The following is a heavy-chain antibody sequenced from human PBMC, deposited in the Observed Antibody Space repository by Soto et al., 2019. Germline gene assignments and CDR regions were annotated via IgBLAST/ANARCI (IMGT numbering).Heavy chain of an antibody. Sequence: GESLKISCKGSGYSFTNYWIGWVRQIPGKGLEWMGIIYPGDSNTRYSPSFQGQVTISADKSISTAYLQWSSLKASDTAMYYCARTSAAGKYYYGMDVWGQGTTVTVSS. CDR1: GYSFTNYW. CDR3: ARTSAAGKYYYGMDV. J-gene: IGHJ6*02. V-gene: IGHV5-51*01. CDR2: IYPGDSNT. D-gene: IGHD6-13*01.